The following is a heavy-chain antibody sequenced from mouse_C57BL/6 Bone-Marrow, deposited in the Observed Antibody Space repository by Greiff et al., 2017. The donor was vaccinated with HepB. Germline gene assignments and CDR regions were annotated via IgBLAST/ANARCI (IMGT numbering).Heavy chain of an antibody. CDR2: INPGSGGT. Sequence: QVQLKESGAELVRPGTSVKVSCKASGYAFTNYLIEWVKQRPGQGLEWIGVINPGSGGTNYNEKFKGKATLTADKSSSTAYMQLSSLTSEDSAVYFCARSMIRPDWGQGTLVTVSA. J-gene: IGHJ3*01. D-gene: IGHD2-3*01. CDR1: GYAFTNYL. V-gene: IGHV1-54*01. CDR3: ARSMIRPD.